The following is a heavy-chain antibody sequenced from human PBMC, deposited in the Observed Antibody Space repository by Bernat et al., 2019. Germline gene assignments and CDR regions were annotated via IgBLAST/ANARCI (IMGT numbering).Heavy chain of an antibody. V-gene: IGHV3-7*04. J-gene: IGHJ5*02. CDR3: ARDQGSSWYSLYNWFDP. D-gene: IGHD6-13*01. Sequence: EVQLVESGGGLVQPGGSLRLSCAASGFTFSSYCMSWVRQAPGKGLEWVANIKQDGSEKYYVDSVKGRFTISRDNAKNSLYLQMNSLRAEDTAVYYCARDQGSSWYSLYNWFDPWGQGTLVTVSS. CDR2: IKQDGSEK. CDR1: GFTFSSYC.